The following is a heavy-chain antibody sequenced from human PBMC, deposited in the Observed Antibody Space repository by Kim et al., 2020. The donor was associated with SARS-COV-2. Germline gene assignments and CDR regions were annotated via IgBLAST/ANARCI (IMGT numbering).Heavy chain of an antibody. V-gene: IGHV4-39*01. Sequence: SETLSLSCTVSGGSVTTNTHYWGWIRQSPGKGLEWIGTFCTCDRAYYNPSLTSRVTISVDTSKNQLSLQVNSVTATDTGVYYCARHRWNWAQRDYWYFDLWGRGTLVTVSS. J-gene: IGHJ2*01. CDR1: GGSVTTNTHY. D-gene: IGHD1-7*01. CDR2: FCTCDRA. CDR3: ARHRWNWAQRDYWYFDL.